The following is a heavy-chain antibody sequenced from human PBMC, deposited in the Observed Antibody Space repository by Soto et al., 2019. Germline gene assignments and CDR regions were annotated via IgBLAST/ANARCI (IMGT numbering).Heavy chain of an antibody. CDR2: TYYRSQWLN. Sequence: SQTLSLTCAISGDGVSSNSAAWNWIRQSPSRGLEWLGRTYYRSQWLNDYADSVKSRITIRPDTSKNQFSLELDSVTPEDTAVYYCARDKGYYHDSSGPFDYWCLGTLVTVSS. CDR1: GDGVSSNSAA. CDR3: ARDKGYYHDSSGPFDY. D-gene: IGHD3-22*01. J-gene: IGHJ4*02. V-gene: IGHV6-1*01.